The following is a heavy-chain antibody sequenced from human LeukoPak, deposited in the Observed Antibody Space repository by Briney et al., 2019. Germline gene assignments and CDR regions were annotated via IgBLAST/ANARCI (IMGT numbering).Heavy chain of an antibody. CDR1: GFTFSSYA. J-gene: IGHJ4*02. V-gene: IGHV3-23*01. D-gene: IGHD3-3*01. CDR3: AKGLGFWSGYYTPFDY. Sequence: GGSLRLSCAASGFTFSSYAMSWVRQTPGKGLEWVSGVTASGGSTYHADSVKGRFTISRDNSINTLNLQMNNLRAEDTAIYYCAKGLGFWSGYYTPFDYWGQGSSVTVSS. CDR2: VTASGGST.